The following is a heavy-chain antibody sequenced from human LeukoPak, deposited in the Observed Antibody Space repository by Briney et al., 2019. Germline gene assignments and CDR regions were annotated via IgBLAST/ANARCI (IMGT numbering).Heavy chain of an antibody. CDR3: ARESYSSSYLFDF. D-gene: IGHD6-6*01. CDR2: IYYSGST. J-gene: IGHJ4*02. CDR1: GGSISSSSYY. V-gene: IGHV4-39*07. Sequence: SETLSLTCTASGGSISSSSYYWGWIRQPPGKGLEWIGTIYYSGSTYYNPSLKSRVSISVDTSKNQISLKVNSVTAADTAVYYCARESYSSSYLFDFWGQGTLVTVSS.